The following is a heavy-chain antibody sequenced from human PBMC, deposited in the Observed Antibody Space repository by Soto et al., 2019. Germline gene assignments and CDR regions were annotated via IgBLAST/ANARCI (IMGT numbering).Heavy chain of an antibody. Sequence: QVQLVQSGAEVKKPGASVKVSCKASGYTFTSYYMHWVRQAPGQGLEWMGIINPSGGSTSYAQKFQGRATMTRDTSTSTVYMELSSLRSEDTAVYYCARDQEGDSSGYYYYYWGQGTLVTVSS. CDR1: GYTFTSYY. J-gene: IGHJ4*02. D-gene: IGHD3-22*01. CDR3: ARDQEGDSSGYYYYY. CDR2: INPSGGST. V-gene: IGHV1-46*01.